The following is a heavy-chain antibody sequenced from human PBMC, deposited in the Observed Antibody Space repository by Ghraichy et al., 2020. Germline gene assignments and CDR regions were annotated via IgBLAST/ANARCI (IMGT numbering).Heavy chain of an antibody. CDR2: ISAYNGNT. Sequence: ASVKVSCKASGYTFTSYGISWVRQAPGQGLEWMGWISAYNGNTNYAQKLQGRVTMTTDTSTSTAYMELRSLRSDDTAVYYCARDYRYDSSGLARPIGYWGQGTLVTVSS. CDR3: ARDYRYDSSGLARPIGY. CDR1: GYTFTSYG. J-gene: IGHJ4*01. V-gene: IGHV1-18*04. D-gene: IGHD3-22*01.